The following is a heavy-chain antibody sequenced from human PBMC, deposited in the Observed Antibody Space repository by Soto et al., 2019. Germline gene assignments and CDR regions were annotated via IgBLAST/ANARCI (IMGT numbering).Heavy chain of an antibody. Sequence: GASVKVSCKASGYTFTSYDINWVRQATGQGLEWMGWMNPNSGNTGYAQKFQGRVTMTRNTSISTAYMELSSLRSEDTAVYYCARGRTPHYYYGMDVWGQGTTVTVSS. V-gene: IGHV1-8*01. CDR3: ARGRTPHYYYGMDV. J-gene: IGHJ6*02. CDR1: GYTFTSYD. CDR2: MNPNSGNT.